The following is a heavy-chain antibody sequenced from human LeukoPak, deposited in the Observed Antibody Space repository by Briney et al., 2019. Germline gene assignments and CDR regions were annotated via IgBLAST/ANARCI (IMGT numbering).Heavy chain of an antibody. D-gene: IGHD3-10*01. CDR2: IYYSGST. V-gene: IGHV4-59*01. CDR3: ARVWYGSGITNYFQDI. J-gene: IGHJ3*02. Sequence: PSETLSLTCTVSGGSISSYYWSWIRQPPGKGLEWIGYIYYSGSTNYNPSLKSRVTISVDTSKNQFSLKLSSVTAADTAVYYCARVWYGSGITNYFQDIWGQGTMVTVSS. CDR1: GGSISSYY.